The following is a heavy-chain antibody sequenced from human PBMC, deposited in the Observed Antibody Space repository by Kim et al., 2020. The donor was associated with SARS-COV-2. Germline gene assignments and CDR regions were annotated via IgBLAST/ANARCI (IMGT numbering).Heavy chain of an antibody. CDR2: IDGSGGGK. CDR3: AKELRTGTSALDS. CDR1: GFTFTNYP. J-gene: IGHJ4*02. V-gene: IGHV3-23*01. Sequence: GGSLRLSCEASGFTFTNYPMGWVRQAPGKGLEWVSLIDGSGGGKYYADSVKGRFTISRDNSKNSLSLQMNSLRGEDMGIYYCAKELRTGTSALDSWGQGT.